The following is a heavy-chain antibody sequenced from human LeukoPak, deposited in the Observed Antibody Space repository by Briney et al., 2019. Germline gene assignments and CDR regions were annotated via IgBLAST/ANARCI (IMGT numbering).Heavy chain of an antibody. D-gene: IGHD3-16*02. J-gene: IGHJ4*02. CDR3: ARARYYDYVWGSYRSRGFFDY. V-gene: IGHV4-34*01. Sequence: KASETLSLTCAVYGGSFSGYYWSWIRQPPGKGLEWIGEINHSGSTNYDPSLKSRVTISVDTSKNQFSLKLSSVTAADTAVYYCARARYYDYVWGSYRSRGFFDYWGQGTLVTVSS. CDR2: INHSGST. CDR1: GGSFSGYY.